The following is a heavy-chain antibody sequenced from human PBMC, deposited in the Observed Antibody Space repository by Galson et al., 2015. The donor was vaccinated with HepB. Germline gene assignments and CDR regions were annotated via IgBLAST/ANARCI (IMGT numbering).Heavy chain of an antibody. D-gene: IGHD6-13*01. J-gene: IGHJ5*02. Sequence: SLRLSCAASGFTFSSYGMHWVRQTPGKGLEWVAVIWYDGTNKYYAESVKGRFTVSRDNSKNTLYLQMNNLRADDTAMYYCARWRQQLFSAFDPWGQGTLVTVSS. CDR2: IWYDGTNK. CDR3: ARWRQQLFSAFDP. CDR1: GFTFSSYG. V-gene: IGHV3-33*01.